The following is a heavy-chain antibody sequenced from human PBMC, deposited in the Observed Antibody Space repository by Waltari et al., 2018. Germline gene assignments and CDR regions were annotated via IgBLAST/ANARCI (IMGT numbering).Heavy chain of an antibody. D-gene: IGHD1-26*01. CDR3: ARDHRGGSYYSRAFDI. CDR2: IIPIFGTA. V-gene: IGHV1-69*05. J-gene: IGHJ3*02. Sequence: QGLEWMGGIIPIFGTANYAQKFQGRVTITTDESTSTAYMELSSLRSEDTAVYYCARDHRGGSYYSRAFDIWGQGTMVTVSS.